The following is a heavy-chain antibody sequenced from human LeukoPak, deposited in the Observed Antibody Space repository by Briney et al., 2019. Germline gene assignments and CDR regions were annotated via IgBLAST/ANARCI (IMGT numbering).Heavy chain of an antibody. Sequence: SGPALVKPTQTLTLTCTFSGFSLSTSGMRVSWIRQPPGKALGWLARIDWDDDKFYSTSLKTRLTISKDTSKNQVVLTMTNMDPVDTATYYCARSPYCSSTSCYTYFDYWGQGTLVTVSS. D-gene: IGHD2-2*02. CDR1: GFSLSTSGMR. CDR2: IDWDDDK. CDR3: ARSPYCSSTSCYTYFDY. V-gene: IGHV2-70*04. J-gene: IGHJ4*02.